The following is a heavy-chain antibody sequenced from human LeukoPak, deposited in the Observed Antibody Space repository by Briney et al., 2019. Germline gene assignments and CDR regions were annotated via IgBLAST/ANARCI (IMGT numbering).Heavy chain of an antibody. J-gene: IGHJ5*02. Sequence: PSETLSLTCTVSGGSISSSSYYWGWIRQPPGKGLEWIGSIYYSGSTYYNPSLKSRVTISVDTSKNQFSLKLSSVTAADTAVYYCARHYYGSRSYYKITIFGHNWFDPWGQGTLVTVSS. CDR2: IYYSGST. CDR3: ARHYYGSRSYYKITIFGHNWFDP. CDR1: GGSISSSSYY. V-gene: IGHV4-39*01. D-gene: IGHD3-10*01.